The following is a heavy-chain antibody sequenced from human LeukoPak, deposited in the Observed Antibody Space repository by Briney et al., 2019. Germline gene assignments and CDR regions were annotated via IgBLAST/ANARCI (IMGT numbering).Heavy chain of an antibody. V-gene: IGHV4-39*07. CDR1: GDSISSSNYY. CDR2: VHYSGST. D-gene: IGHD2-15*01. Sequence: SETLSLTCTVSGDSISSSNYYWGWIRQPPGKGLEWIGSVHYSGSTYYNPSLKSRLTISLDTSKNQFSLKLTSVTAADTAIYYCARDPRDSTPFDYWGQGTLVTVSS. J-gene: IGHJ4*02. CDR3: ARDPRDSTPFDY.